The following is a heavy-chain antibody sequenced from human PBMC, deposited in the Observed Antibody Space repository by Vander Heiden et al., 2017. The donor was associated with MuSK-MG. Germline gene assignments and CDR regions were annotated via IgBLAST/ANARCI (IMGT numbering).Heavy chain of an antibody. D-gene: IGHD3-22*01. V-gene: IGHV3-53*01. CDR2: IYNDGRT. CDR1: GFTVRSNY. Sequence: EVQMVESGGGLILPGGSLRLSCAVSGFTVRSNYMSWVRQAPGKGLEWVSVIYNDGRTFYADSVKGRFTISRDNSKNTVYLQMNSLRAEDTAVYFCARANYFSDGSGYRPASFDYWGQGTLVTVSS. J-gene: IGHJ4*02. CDR3: ARANYFSDGSGYRPASFDY.